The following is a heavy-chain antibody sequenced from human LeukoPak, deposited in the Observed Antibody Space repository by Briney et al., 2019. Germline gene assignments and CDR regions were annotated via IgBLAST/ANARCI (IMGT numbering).Heavy chain of an antibody. CDR2: IRSKAYGGTT. CDR1: GFTFGDYA. Sequence: GGSLRLSCTASGFTFGDYAMSWVRQAPGKGLEWVGLIRSKAYGGTTEYAASVKGRFTISRDDSKSIAYLQMNSLKTEDTAVYYCTPIDYGDYIGVSGYWGQGTLVTVSS. D-gene: IGHD4-17*01. V-gene: IGHV3-49*04. CDR3: TPIDYGDYIGVSGY. J-gene: IGHJ4*02.